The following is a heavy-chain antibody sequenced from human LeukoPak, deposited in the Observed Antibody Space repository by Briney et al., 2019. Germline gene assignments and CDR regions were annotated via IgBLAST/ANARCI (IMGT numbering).Heavy chain of an antibody. CDR2: IYYSGST. J-gene: IGHJ3*01. CDR1: GGSISSSSYY. Sequence: SETLSLTCTVSGGSISSSSYYWGWIRQPPGKGLEWIGSIYYSGSTYYNPSLKSRVTISVDTSKNQFSLKLSSVTAADTAVYYCASADYYDSSGYSYDAFDVWGQGTMVTVSS. V-gene: IGHV4-39*01. CDR3: ASADYYDSSGYSYDAFDV. D-gene: IGHD3-22*01.